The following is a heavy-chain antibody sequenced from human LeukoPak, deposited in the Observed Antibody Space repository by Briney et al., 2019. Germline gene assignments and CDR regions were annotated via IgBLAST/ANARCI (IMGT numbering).Heavy chain of an antibody. CDR3: ARGRDSSSYLFY. CDR1: GFSFTTVG. CDR2: ISTYSGNT. Sequence: ASVKVSCKASGFSFTTVGITWVRQAPGQGLEWMGWISTYSGNTNYAQKFQGRVTMTTETSTTTAYMQLRSLRSDDTAVYYCARGRDSSSYLFYWGQGTLVTVSS. D-gene: IGHD3-22*01. J-gene: IGHJ4*02. V-gene: IGHV1-18*01.